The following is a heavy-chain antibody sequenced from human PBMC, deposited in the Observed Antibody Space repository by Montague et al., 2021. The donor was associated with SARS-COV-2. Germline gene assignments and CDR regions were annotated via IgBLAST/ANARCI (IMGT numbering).Heavy chain of an antibody. D-gene: IGHD3-9*01. J-gene: IGHJ6*02. CDR1: GGSVSSGSYY. V-gene: IGHV4-61*01. CDR2: IYYSGST. CDR3: ARDILKTYYDILTGDYKTPYGMDV. Sequence: SETLSLTCTVSGGSVSSGSYYWSWIRQPPGKGLEWIGYIYYSGSTNYNPSLKSRVTISVGTSKNQFSLKLSSVTAADTAVYYCARDILKTYYDILTGDYKTPYGMDVWGQGTTVTVPS.